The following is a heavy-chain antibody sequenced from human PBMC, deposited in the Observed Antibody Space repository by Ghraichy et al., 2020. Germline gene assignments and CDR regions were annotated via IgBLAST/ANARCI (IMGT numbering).Heavy chain of an antibody. D-gene: IGHD3-9*01. CDR2: IYYSGST. Sequence: SETLSLPCTVSGGSISSGGYYWSWIRQHPGKGLEWIGYIYYSGSTYYNPSLKSRVTISVDTSKNQFSPKLSSVTAADTAVYYCARERGYYDILTGYYPGAFDIWGQGTMVTVSS. CDR1: GGSISSGGYY. V-gene: IGHV4-31*03. J-gene: IGHJ3*02. CDR3: ARERGYYDILTGYYPGAFDI.